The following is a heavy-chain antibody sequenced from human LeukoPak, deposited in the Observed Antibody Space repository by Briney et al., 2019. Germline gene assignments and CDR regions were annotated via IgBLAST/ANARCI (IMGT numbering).Heavy chain of an antibody. J-gene: IGHJ4*02. CDR1: GYIFTSYG. D-gene: IGHD4-17*01. CDR3: ARGMSLAGEGHDYGLYYFDY. V-gene: IGHV1-69*04. Sequence: SVKVSCKASGYIFTSYGISWVRQAPGQGLEWMGRIIPILGIANYAQKFQGRVTITADKSTSTAYMELSSLRSEDTAVYYCARGMSLAGEGHDYGLYYFDYWGQGTLVTVSS. CDR2: IIPILGIA.